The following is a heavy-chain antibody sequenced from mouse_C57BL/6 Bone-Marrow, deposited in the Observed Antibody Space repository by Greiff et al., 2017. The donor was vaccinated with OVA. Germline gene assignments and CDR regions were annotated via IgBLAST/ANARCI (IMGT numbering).Heavy chain of an antibody. CDR1: GYTFTSYW. V-gene: IGHV1-55*01. D-gene: IGHD1-1*01. CDR2: IYPGSGST. Sequence: VQLQQPGAELVKPGASVKMSCKASGYTFTSYWITWVKQRPGQGLEWIGDIYPGSGSTNYNEKFKSKATLTVDTSSSTAYMQLSSLTSEDSAVXYCARGAYYYGSSYGYWGQGTTLTVSS. J-gene: IGHJ2*01. CDR3: ARGAYYYGSSYGY.